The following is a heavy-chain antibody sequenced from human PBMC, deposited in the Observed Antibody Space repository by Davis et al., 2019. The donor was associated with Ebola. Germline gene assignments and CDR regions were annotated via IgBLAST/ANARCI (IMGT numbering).Heavy chain of an antibody. CDR1: VGSFSGYY. V-gene: IGHV4-34*01. CDR3: ARWGMDV. CDR2: INHSGST. J-gene: IGHJ6*02. Sequence: MPSETLSLTCAVYVGSFSGYYWSWIRQPPGKGLDWIGEINHSGSTNYNPSLKSRVTISVDTSKNQFSLELSSVTAADTAVYYCARWGMDVWGQGTTVTVSS.